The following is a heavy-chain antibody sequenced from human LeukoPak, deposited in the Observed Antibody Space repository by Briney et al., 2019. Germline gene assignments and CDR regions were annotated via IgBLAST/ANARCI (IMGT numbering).Heavy chain of an antibody. J-gene: IGHJ3*02. CDR2: DYYSGST. CDR1: GGSISSYY. CDR3: ARSYSAEDAFDI. Sequence: SETLSLTCTVSGGSISSYYWNWIRQPPGKGLEWIGHDYYSGSTNYNPSLRSRVTISLDTSRNQFSLKLSSVTAADTAVYYCARSYSAEDAFDIWGQGTMVTVSS. V-gene: IGHV4-59*01. D-gene: IGHD4-11*01.